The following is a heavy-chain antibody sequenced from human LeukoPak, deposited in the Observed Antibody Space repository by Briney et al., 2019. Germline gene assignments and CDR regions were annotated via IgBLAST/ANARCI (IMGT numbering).Heavy chain of an antibody. CDR1: GFTFDDYG. D-gene: IGHD3-10*01. J-gene: IGHJ3*02. Sequence: PGGSLRLSCAASGFTFDDYGMSWVRQAPGKGLEWVSGINWNGGSTGYADSVKGRFTISRDNAKNSLYLQMNSLRAEDTALYYCARESRAELSLWFGELFEGDDAFDIWGQGTMVTVSS. CDR3: ARESRAELSLWFGELFEGDDAFDI. CDR2: INWNGGST. V-gene: IGHV3-20*04.